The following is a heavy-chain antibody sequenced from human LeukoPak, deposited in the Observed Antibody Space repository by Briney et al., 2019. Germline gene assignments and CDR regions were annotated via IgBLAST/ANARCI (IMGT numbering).Heavy chain of an antibody. CDR2: INAGNGNT. V-gene: IGHV1-3*01. J-gene: IGHJ5*02. Sequence: ASVKVSCKASGYTFTSYAMHWVRQAPGQRLEWMGWINAGNGNTKYSQKFQGRVTITRDTSASTAYMELSSLRSEDTAVYYCARDSQVGSYDFWSGYYNWFDPWGQGTLVTVSS. CDR1: GYTFTSYA. D-gene: IGHD3-3*01. CDR3: ARDSQVGSYDFWSGYYNWFDP.